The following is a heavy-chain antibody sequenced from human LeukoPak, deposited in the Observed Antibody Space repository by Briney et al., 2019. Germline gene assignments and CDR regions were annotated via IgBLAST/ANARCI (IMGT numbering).Heavy chain of an antibody. CDR2: IYYSGST. CDR1: GGSISSGGYY. D-gene: IGHD5-18*01. CDR3: ARDRGYSYGLTNYNWFDP. V-gene: IGHV4-31*03. J-gene: IGHJ5*02. Sequence: SETLSLTCTVSGGSISSGGYYWSWIRQHPGKGLEWIGYIYYSGSTYYNPSLKSRVTISVDTSKNQFSLKLSSVTAADTAVYYCARDRGYSYGLTNYNWFDPWGQGTLVTVSS.